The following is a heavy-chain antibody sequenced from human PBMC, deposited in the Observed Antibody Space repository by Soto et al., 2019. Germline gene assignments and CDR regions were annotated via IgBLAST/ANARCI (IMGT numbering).Heavy chain of an antibody. J-gene: IGHJ4*02. V-gene: IGHV4-59*01. CDR2: IYYSGST. CDR1: GGSISSYY. CDR3: ARDSAYSSGWTYD. D-gene: IGHD6-19*01. Sequence: SETLSLTCTVSGGSISSYYWSWIRQPPGKGLEWIGYIYYSGSTNYNPSLKSRVTISVDTSKNQFSLKLSSVTAADTAVYYCARDSAYSSGWTYDWGQGSLVTVSS.